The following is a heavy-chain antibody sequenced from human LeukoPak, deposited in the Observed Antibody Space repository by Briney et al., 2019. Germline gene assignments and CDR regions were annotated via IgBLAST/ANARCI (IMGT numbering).Heavy chain of an antibody. D-gene: IGHD2-2*01. CDR3: ARRDYCTSTSCYESYNWFDP. CDR1: GESFSGYY. Sequence: SETLSLTCAVYGESFSGYYWSWIRQPPGKGLEWTGEINHSGSTNYSPSLKSRVTISVDTSNKQFSLKLSSVTAADTAIYYCARRDYCTSTSCYESYNWFDPWGQGDLVTVSS. CDR2: INHSGST. J-gene: IGHJ5*02. V-gene: IGHV4-34*01.